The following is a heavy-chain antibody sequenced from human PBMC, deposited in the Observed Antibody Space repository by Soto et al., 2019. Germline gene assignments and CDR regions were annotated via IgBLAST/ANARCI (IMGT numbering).Heavy chain of an antibody. D-gene: IGHD6-13*01. CDR2: IYYSGST. J-gene: IGHJ4*02. CDR3: ARLYSSSWYPGFDY. CDR1: GGSISSGGYY. Sequence: QVQLQESGPGLVKPSQTLSLTCTFSGGSISSGGYYWSWIRQHPGKGLEWIGYIYYSGSTYYNPSLKSRVTISVDTSKNQFSLKLSSVTAADTAVYYCARLYSSSWYPGFDYWGQGTLVTVSS. V-gene: IGHV4-31*03.